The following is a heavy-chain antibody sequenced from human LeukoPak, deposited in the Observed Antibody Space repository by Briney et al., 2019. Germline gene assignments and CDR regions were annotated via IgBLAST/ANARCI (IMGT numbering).Heavy chain of an antibody. Sequence: SEILSLTCTVSGGSISSYYWSWIRQPPGKGLEWIGYVYYSVSTNYNPSLKSRVTISVDTSKNQFSLKLSSVTAADTAVYYCARQVSKGSWLDPWGQGTLVTVSS. J-gene: IGHJ5*02. CDR3: ARQVSKGSWLDP. CDR1: GGSISSYY. D-gene: IGHD1-26*01. V-gene: IGHV4-59*08. CDR2: VYYSVST.